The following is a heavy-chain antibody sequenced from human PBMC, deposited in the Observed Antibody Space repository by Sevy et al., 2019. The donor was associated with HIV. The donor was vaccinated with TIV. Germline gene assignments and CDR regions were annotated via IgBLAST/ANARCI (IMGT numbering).Heavy chain of an antibody. J-gene: IGHJ6*02. CDR2: ISWNSGSI. D-gene: IGHD3-3*01. Sequence: GGSLRLSCAASGFTFVDYAMHWVRQAPGKGLEWVSGISWNSGSIGYADSVKGRFTISRDNAKNSLYLQMNSLRAEDTALYYCAKDKGVARLKLRFLNGMDVWGQGTTVTVSS. CDR3: AKDKGVARLKLRFLNGMDV. V-gene: IGHV3-9*01. CDR1: GFTFVDYA.